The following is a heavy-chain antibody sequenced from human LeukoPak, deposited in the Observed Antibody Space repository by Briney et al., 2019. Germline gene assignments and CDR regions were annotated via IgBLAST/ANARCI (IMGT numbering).Heavy chain of an antibody. CDR1: GYTFTTSV. V-gene: IGHV1-3*01. CDR3: ARPFRGFSGYDAYDI. CDR2: INAGNGNT. D-gene: IGHD5-12*01. J-gene: IGHJ3*02. Sequence: VASVKVSCKASGYTFTTSVMHWVRQAPGQRLEWMGWINAGNGNTKCSQRLQGRVTITRDTSATTVYMDLSSLRSEDTAVYYCARPFRGFSGYDAYDIWGKGTLVTVS.